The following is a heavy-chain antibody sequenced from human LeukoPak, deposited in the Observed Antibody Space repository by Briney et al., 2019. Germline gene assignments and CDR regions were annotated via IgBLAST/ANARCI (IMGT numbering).Heavy chain of an antibody. Sequence: GGSLRLSCAASGFTFSSYTMTWVRQPPGKGLEWVSTVSVSGDSTYYADSVKGRFTISRDNSKNTLLLQMNSLRAEDTAVYYCAKEADYGSVDYWGQGTLVTVSS. CDR1: GFTFSSYT. CDR2: VSVSGDST. CDR3: AKEADYGSVDY. V-gene: IGHV3-23*01. J-gene: IGHJ4*02. D-gene: IGHD3-10*01.